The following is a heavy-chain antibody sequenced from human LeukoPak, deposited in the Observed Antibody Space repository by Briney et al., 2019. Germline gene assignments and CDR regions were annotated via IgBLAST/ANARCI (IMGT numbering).Heavy chain of an antibody. CDR2: INHSGST. J-gene: IGHJ5*02. CDR1: GGSFSGYY. Sequence: IPSETLSLTCAVYGGSFSGYYWSWIRQPPGKGLEWIGEINHSGSTNYNPSLKSRVTISVDTSKNQFSLKLSSVTAADTAVYYCARGSWFDPWGQGTLVTVSS. CDR3: ARGSWFDP. V-gene: IGHV4-34*01.